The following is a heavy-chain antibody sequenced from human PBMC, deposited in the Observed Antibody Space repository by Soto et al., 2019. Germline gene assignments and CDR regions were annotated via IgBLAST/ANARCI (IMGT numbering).Heavy chain of an antibody. Sequence: AGGSLRLSCAASGFTFSSYSMNWVRQAPGKGLEWVSSISSSGSYIYYADSVKGRFTISRDNSKNTLYLQMNSLRAEDTAVYYCAKVGIAAAGDFAYWGQGTLVTSPQ. CDR2: ISSSGSYI. D-gene: IGHD6-13*01. CDR3: AKVGIAAAGDFAY. V-gene: IGHV3-21*01. CDR1: GFTFSSYS. J-gene: IGHJ4*02.